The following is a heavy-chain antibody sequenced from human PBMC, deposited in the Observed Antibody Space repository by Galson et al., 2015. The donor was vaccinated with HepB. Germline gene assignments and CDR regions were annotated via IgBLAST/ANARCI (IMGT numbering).Heavy chain of an antibody. CDR3: ARALGGSYFYGMDV. D-gene: IGHD3-16*02. V-gene: IGHV4-39*01. Sequence: SETLSLTCPVSGASTSSSSYYWNWVRQSPGKGLEWIGSVYYSGVTYYNPCLKSRVTKSVDTSKNQFSRRVSPVTAADTAMYYCARALGGSYFYGMDVWGQGTTVTVSS. CDR2: VYYSGVT. J-gene: IGHJ6*02. CDR1: GASTSSSSYY.